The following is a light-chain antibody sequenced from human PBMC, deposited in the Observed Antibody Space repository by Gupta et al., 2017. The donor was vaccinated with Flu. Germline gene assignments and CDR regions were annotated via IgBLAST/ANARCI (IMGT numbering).Light chain of an antibody. CDR3: QQYDTLPPWT. V-gene: IGKV3-15*01. CDR2: DAY. CDR1: QRISSK. Sequence: SPGERATLSCRASQRISSKVAWYQQKPGQAPRLLIYDAYTRPTGVPVRFSGGGSGTEFTLTINSLQSEDFAIYYCQQYDTLPPWTLGQGTK. J-gene: IGKJ1*01.